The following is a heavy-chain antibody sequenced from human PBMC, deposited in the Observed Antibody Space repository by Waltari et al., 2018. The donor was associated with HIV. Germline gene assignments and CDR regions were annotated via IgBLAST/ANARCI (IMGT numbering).Heavy chain of an antibody. CDR2: ISHSGKT. J-gene: IGHJ4*02. CDR1: GYSIRSSYN. V-gene: IGHV4-38-2*01. Sequence: QVRLQVSGPGLVKPSETLSLTCFISGYSIRSSYNWGWIRQPPGKAPEYIGSISHSGKTYNNPSIKTRVTMSVDTSKNQFSLKLRSVTAADTALYYCARTLGYSTRWYLQPAIDVWGQGTLVTVSS. CDR3: ARTLGYSTRWYLQPAIDV. D-gene: IGHD6-13*01.